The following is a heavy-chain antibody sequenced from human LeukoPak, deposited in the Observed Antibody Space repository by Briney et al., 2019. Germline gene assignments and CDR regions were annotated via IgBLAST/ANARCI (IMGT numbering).Heavy chain of an antibody. J-gene: IGHJ6*03. CDR3: ARVEGYYGYYYYMDV. D-gene: IGHD2/OR15-2a*01. CDR1: GFTFSSYS. Sequence: PGGSLRLSCAASGFTFSSYSMNWVRQAPGKGLEWVSSISSSSSYIYYADSVKGRFTISRDNAKNSLYLQMNSLRAEDTAVYYCARVEGYYGYYYYMDVWGKGTTVTISS. V-gene: IGHV3-21*01. CDR2: ISSSSSYI.